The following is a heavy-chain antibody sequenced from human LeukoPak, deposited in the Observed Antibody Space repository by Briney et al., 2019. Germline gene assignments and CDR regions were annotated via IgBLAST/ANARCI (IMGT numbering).Heavy chain of an antibody. J-gene: IGHJ6*02. D-gene: IGHD7-27*01. V-gene: IGHV3-48*02. CDR3: ARETGDRMDYYYYGMDV. CDR2: ISSSSSTI. Sequence: GALRLSCAASGFTFSSYSMNWVRQAPGKGLEWVSYISSSSSTIYYADSVKGRFTISRDNAKNSLYLQMNSLRDEDTAVYYCARETGDRMDYYYYGMDVWGQGTTVTVSS. CDR1: GFTFSSYS.